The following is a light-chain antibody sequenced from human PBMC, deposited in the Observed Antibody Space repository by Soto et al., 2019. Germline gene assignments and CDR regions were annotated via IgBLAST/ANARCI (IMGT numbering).Light chain of an antibody. V-gene: IGLV7-46*01. CDR1: TGAVTNGHY. CDR3: LLSYNGPYV. J-gene: IGLJ1*01. Sequence: QAVVTQEPSLTVSPGETVTLTCVSSTGAVTNGHYPYWFQQKPGQAPRTLIYDTTNRHSWTPARFSGSLLGGKAALTLSGAQPEDEAEYYCLLSYNGPYVFGTGTKVTVL. CDR2: DTT.